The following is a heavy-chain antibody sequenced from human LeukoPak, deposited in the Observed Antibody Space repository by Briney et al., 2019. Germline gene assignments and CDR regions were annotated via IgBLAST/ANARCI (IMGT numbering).Heavy chain of an antibody. CDR2: TYTSGST. CDR1: GGSISSYY. CDR3: AAGDSSGYIGFGY. D-gene: IGHD3-22*01. V-gene: IGHV4-4*09. Sequence: SETLSLTCTVSGGSISSYYWSWIRQPPGKGLEWIGYTYTSGSTNYNPSLKSRVTISVDTSKNQFSLKLSSVTAADTAVYYCAAGDSSGYIGFGYWGQGTLVTVSS. J-gene: IGHJ4*02.